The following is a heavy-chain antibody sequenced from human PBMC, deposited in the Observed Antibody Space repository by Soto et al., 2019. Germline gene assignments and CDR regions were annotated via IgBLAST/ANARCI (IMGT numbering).Heavy chain of an antibody. CDR1: GYTFTSYG. J-gene: IGHJ6*03. CDR2: ISAYNGNT. V-gene: IGHV1-18*01. Sequence: ASVKVSCKASGYTFTSYGISWVRQAPGQGLEWMGWISAYNGNTSYAQKLQGRVTMTTNTSISTAYMELSSLISEDTAVYYCARGFGFRATYYYYYYMDVWGKGTTVTVSS. D-gene: IGHD3-16*01. CDR3: ARGFGFRATYYYYYYMDV.